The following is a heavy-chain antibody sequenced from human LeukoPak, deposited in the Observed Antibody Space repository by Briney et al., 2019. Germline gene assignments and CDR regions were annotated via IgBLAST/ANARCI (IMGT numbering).Heavy chain of an antibody. D-gene: IGHD3-16*02. Sequence: TSETLSLTCAVYGGSFSGYYWSWIRQPPGKGLEWIGEINHSGSTNYNPSLKSRVTISVDTSKNQFSLKLSSVTAADTAVYYCAREGYDYVWGSYRYTGYMDVWGKGTTVTVSS. CDR2: INHSGST. J-gene: IGHJ6*03. CDR3: AREGYDYVWGSYRYTGYMDV. V-gene: IGHV4-34*01. CDR1: GGSFSGYY.